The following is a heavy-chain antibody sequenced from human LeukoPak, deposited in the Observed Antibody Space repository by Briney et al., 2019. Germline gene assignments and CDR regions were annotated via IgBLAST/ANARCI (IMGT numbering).Heavy chain of an antibody. CDR3: ASAPYDILPAYASSDRFLYYYGMDV. CDR1: GGTFSSYA. Sequence: ASVKVSCKASGGTFSSYAISWVRQAPGPGLEWMGRIIPNLGIANYAQKFQGRVTITADRSTSTAYMELSSLRSEDTAVYYCASAPYDILPAYASSDRFLYYYGMDVWGQGTTVTVSS. J-gene: IGHJ6*02. V-gene: IGHV1-69*04. CDR2: IIPNLGIA. D-gene: IGHD3-9*01.